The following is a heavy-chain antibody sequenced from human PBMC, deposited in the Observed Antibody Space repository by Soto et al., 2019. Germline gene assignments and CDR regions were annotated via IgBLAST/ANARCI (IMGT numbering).Heavy chain of an antibody. CDR2: SSSSGSTI. CDR3: ARDPESDSSGYYSRVREAFDI. Sequence: GGSLRLSCSASGFTFSSYEMNWVRQAPGKGQNWVSYSSSSGSTIYYADSVKGRFTISRDNAKNSLYLQMISLRAEDTAVYYCARDPESDSSGYYSRVREAFDIWGQGTMVTVAS. V-gene: IGHV3-48*03. J-gene: IGHJ3*02. D-gene: IGHD3-22*01. CDR1: GFTFSSYE.